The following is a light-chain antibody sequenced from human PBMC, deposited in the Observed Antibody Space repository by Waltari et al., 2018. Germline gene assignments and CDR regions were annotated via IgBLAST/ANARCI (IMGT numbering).Light chain of an antibody. Sequence: DIQMTQSPSSLSASVGDRGTTTCRASQGIRNDLSWFQQRPGKAPKRLIYGASNLESGVPSRFSGSGSGTEFTLTVSSLRPEDFATYFCLQSNIYPLTFGQGTKVEI. CDR2: GAS. CDR3: LQSNIYPLT. CDR1: QGIRND. J-gene: IGKJ1*01. V-gene: IGKV1-17*01.